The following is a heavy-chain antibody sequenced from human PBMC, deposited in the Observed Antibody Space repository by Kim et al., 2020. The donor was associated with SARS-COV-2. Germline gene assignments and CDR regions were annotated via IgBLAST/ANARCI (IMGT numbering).Heavy chain of an antibody. CDR3: ASAVGPYDY. CDR2: IWSDGSNK. CDR1: GFTFSTYA. J-gene: IGHJ4*02. D-gene: IGHD1-26*01. V-gene: IGHV3-33*01. Sequence: GGSLRLSCAASGFTFSTYAMHWVRQAPGKGLEWVAVIWSDGSNKYYADSVKGRFTIPRDNSKNTMYLQMNNLRAEDMALYYCASAVGPYDYWGQGTLVT.